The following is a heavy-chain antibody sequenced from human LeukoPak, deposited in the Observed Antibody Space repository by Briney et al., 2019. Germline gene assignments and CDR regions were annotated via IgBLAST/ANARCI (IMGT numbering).Heavy chain of an antibody. Sequence: KPSETLSLTCAVSGYSISSDNYWVWIRQPPGRGLEWTGGIYHSGRTYYNPSLKSRVTMSVDTSKNQFSLKLSSVTAADTAVYYCARAPRDSSSSNHMRRFDYWGEGTLVTVSS. CDR3: ARAPRDSSSSNHMRRFDY. D-gene: IGHD3-22*01. CDR1: GYSISSDNY. CDR2: IYHSGRT. J-gene: IGHJ4*02. V-gene: IGHV4-38-2*01.